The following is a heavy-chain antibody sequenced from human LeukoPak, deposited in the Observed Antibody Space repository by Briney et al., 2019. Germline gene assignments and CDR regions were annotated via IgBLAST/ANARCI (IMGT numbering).Heavy chain of an antibody. D-gene: IGHD5-18*01. Sequence: QTGGSLRLSCAASGFTFSSYAMSWVRQAPGRGLEWVPDISGSGGSTYYADSVKGRFTISRDNSKNTLYLQMNSLRAEDTAVYYCAKDLYNYDQIDYWGQGTLVTVSS. J-gene: IGHJ4*02. V-gene: IGHV3-23*01. CDR3: AKDLYNYDQIDY. CDR2: ISGSGGST. CDR1: GFTFSSYA.